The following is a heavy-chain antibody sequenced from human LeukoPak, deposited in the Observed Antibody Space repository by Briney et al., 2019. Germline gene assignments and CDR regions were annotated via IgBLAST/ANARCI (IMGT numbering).Heavy chain of an antibody. CDR2: IYYSGST. D-gene: IGHD3-22*01. Sequence: SETLSLTCTVSGGSISSSSYYWGWIRQPPGKGLEWIGSIYYSGSTYYNPSLKSRVTISVDTPKNQFSLKLSSVTAADTAVYYRARLLYYYDSSGLDYWGQGTLVTVSS. J-gene: IGHJ4*02. CDR1: GGSISSSSYY. CDR3: ARLLYYYDSSGLDY. V-gene: IGHV4-39*01.